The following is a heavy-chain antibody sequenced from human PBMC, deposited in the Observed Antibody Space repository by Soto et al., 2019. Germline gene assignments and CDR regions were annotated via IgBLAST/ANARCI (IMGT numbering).Heavy chain of an antibody. V-gene: IGHV4-59*08. CDR2: IYYSGST. CDR3: ARRYGRNLDY. CDR1: GSSISSYY. J-gene: IGHJ4*02. Sequence: PSETLSLTCTVSGSSISSYYWSWIRQPPGKGLEWIGYIYYSGSTNYNPSLKSRVTISVDTSKNQFSLKLSPATAADTAVYYCARRYGRNLDYWGQGTLVTVSS. D-gene: IGHD1-1*01.